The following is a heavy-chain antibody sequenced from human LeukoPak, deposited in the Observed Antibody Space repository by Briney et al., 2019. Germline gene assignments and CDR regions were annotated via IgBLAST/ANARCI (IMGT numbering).Heavy chain of an antibody. CDR3: ARQSDPSSDYGDYAWYFDL. Sequence: SETLSLTCTVFGGSMSTSSYYWAWIRQSPGEGLEWVGSIFYNGDTYYNPSLKSRVTISVDTSKNQFSLELSSVTAADTAVYYCARQSDPSSDYGDYAWYFDLWGRGTLVTVSS. J-gene: IGHJ2*01. V-gene: IGHV4-39*01. CDR1: GGSMSTSSYY. CDR2: IFYNGDT. D-gene: IGHD4-17*01.